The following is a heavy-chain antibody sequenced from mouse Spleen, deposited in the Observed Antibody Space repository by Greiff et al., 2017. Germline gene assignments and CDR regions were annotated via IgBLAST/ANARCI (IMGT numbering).Heavy chain of an antibody. J-gene: IGHJ4*01. CDR2: ISNGGGST. Sequence: EVKLMESGGGLVQPGGSLKLSCATSGFTFSDYYMYWVRQTPEKRLEWVAYISNGGGSTYYPDTVKGRFTISRDNAKNTLYLQMSRLKSEDTAMYYCARHAHYYGSSYGYAMDYWGQGTSVTVSS. CDR3: ARHAHYYGSSYGYAMDY. V-gene: IGHV5-12*02. D-gene: IGHD1-1*01. CDR1: GFTFSDYY.